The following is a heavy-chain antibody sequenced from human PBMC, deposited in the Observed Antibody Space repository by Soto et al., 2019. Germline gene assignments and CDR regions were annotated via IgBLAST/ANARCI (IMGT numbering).Heavy chain of an antibody. CDR3: ARDKVVVPAAWYNWFDP. CDR1: GFSFSRCG. J-gene: IGHJ5*02. CDR2: IWYDGSNK. D-gene: IGHD2-2*01. V-gene: IGHV3-33*01. Sequence: XXSLRLYFAACGFSFSRCGMHWVHQAPGKGLEWVAVIWYDGSNKYYADSVKGRFTISRDNSKNTLYLQMNSLRAEDKAVYYCARDKVVVPAAWYNWFDPWGQGTLVTVSS.